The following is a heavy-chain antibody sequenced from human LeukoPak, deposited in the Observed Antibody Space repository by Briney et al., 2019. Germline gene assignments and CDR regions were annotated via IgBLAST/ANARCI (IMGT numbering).Heavy chain of an antibody. CDR1: GGSFSGYY. CDR2: INHSGST. D-gene: IGHD6-19*01. V-gene: IGHV4-34*01. J-gene: IGHJ4*02. Sequence: SETLSLTCAVYGGSFSGYYWSWIRQPPGKGLEWIGEINHSGSTNYNPSLKSRVTISVDTSKNQFSLKLSSVTAADTAVYYCARAIRNYSSGWGGTQAQQLDYWGQGTLVTVSS. CDR3: ARAIRNYSSGWGGTQAQQLDY.